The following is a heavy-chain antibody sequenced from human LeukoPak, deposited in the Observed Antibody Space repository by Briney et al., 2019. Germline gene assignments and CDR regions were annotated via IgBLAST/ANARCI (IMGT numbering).Heavy chain of an antibody. CDR3: LTRATVTFGRENWFDP. Sequence: ASVKVSCKASGYTFTGYYMHWVRQAPGQGLEWMGWINPNSGGTNYAQKFQGWVTMTRDTSISTAYMELSSLRSEDTAVYYCLTRATVTFGRENWFDPWGQGTLVTVSS. V-gene: IGHV1-2*04. CDR2: INPNSGGT. D-gene: IGHD4-17*01. CDR1: GYTFTGYY. J-gene: IGHJ5*02.